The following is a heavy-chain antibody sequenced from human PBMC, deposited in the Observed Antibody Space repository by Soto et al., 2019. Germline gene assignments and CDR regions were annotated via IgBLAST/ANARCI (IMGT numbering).Heavy chain of an antibody. CDR1: GYTLTDLF. CDR3: ATNWLATSFFTPNYYYYYYMDV. CDR2: FDPEDGER. V-gene: IGHV1-24*01. D-gene: IGHD5-12*01. J-gene: IGHJ6*03. Sequence: ASVKVSCKVSGYTLTDLFMHWVRQAPGKGLEKKGGFDPEDGERIYAQKFQGRVTMTEDTSTDTAYMELSSLRPEDTAVYYCATNWLATSFFTPNYYYYYYMDVWGKGTTVTVSS.